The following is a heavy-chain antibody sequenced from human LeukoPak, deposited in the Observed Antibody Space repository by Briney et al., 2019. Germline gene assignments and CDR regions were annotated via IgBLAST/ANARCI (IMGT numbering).Heavy chain of an antibody. V-gene: IGHV1-69*05. D-gene: IGHD6-6*01. J-gene: IGHJ6*03. CDR3: ARGAARRYGTYYYYYMDV. CDR2: IIPIFGTA. CDR1: GGTFSSYA. Sequence: GSSVKVSCKASGGTFSSYAISWVRQAPGQGLEWMGGIIPIFGTANYAQKFQGRVTITTDESTSTAYMELSSLRSEDTAVYYCARGAARRYGTYYYYYMDVWGKGTTVTVSS.